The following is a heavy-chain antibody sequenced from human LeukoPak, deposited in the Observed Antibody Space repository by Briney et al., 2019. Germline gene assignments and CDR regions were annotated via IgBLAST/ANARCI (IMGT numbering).Heavy chain of an antibody. D-gene: IGHD3-22*01. J-gene: IGHJ4*02. Sequence: GASVKVSCKTSGYTFANYYIHWVRQAPGQGLEWMGIIDPSGGRTSYAQKFEGRFTMTRDTSTSTVNMDLSSLRSDDTAVYYCARVDYYDSSGYYYWGQGTLVTVSS. CDR1: GYTFANYY. V-gene: IGHV1-46*01. CDR2: IDPSGGRT. CDR3: ARVDYYDSSGYYY.